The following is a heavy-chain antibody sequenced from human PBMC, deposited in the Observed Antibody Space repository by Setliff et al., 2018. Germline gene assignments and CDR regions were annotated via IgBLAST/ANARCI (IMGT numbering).Heavy chain of an antibody. CDR2: IGVNGDET. V-gene: IGHV3-23*01. Sequence: GGSLRLSCAASGFTFSTYAMSWVRQAPGKGLEWVSAIGVNGDETHYADSAKGRFTISRDNSKNTLYLQMNSLRVEDTAIYYCAKEVPYDNGFIFLDYWGQGTLVTVSS. CDR1: GFTFSTYA. D-gene: IGHD1-1*01. J-gene: IGHJ4*02. CDR3: AKEVPYDNGFIFLDY.